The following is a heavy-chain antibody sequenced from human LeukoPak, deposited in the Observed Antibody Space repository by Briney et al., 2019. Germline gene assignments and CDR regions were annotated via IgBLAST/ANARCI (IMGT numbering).Heavy chain of an antibody. CDR1: GDSVSSNSAA. CDR2: TYYRSKWFN. V-gene: IGHV6-1*01. D-gene: IGHD4-17*01. CDR3: ARDRRGDYGDYSIYYDMDV. J-gene: IGHJ6*02. Sequence: SQTLSLTCAISGDSVSSNSAAWNWIRQSPSRGLKWLGRTYYRSKWFNDYAVSVKSRITINPDTSKNQFSLQLNSVTPEDTAVYYCARDRRGDYGDYSIYYDMDVWGQGTTVTVSS.